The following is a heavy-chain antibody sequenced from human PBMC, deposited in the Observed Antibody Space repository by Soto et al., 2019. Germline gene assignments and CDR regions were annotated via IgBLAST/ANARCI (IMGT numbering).Heavy chain of an antibody. Sequence: SETLSLTCAVYGGSFSGYYWSWIRQPPGKGLEWIGEINHSGSTNYNPSLKSRVTISVDTSKNQFSLKLSSVTAADTAVYYCASNWRDFDSWAQGTLVTVS. CDR2: INHSGST. D-gene: IGHD1-20*01. CDR3: ASNWRDFDS. J-gene: IGHJ4*02. V-gene: IGHV4-34*01. CDR1: GGSFSGYY.